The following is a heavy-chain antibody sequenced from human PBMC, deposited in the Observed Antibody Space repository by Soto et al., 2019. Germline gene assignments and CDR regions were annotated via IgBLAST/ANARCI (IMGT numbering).Heavy chain of an antibody. V-gene: IGHV3-21*01. CDR1: GFTFSSYS. Sequence: GGSLRLSCAASGFTFSSYSMNWVRQAPGKGLEWVSSISSSSSYIYYADSVKGRFTISRDNAKNSLYLQMNSLRAEDTAVYYCARATTVTNSDAFDIWGQGTMVTVSS. J-gene: IGHJ3*02. CDR2: ISSSSSYI. CDR3: ARATTVTNSDAFDI. D-gene: IGHD4-17*01.